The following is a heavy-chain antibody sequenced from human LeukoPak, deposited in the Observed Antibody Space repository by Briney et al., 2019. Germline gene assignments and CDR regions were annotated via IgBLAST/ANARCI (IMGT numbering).Heavy chain of an antibody. CDR2: ISSSSSYI. V-gene: IGHV3-21*01. CDR1: GFTFNSYS. Sequence: GGSLRLSCAASGFTFNSYSMNWVRQAPGKGLEWVSSISSSSSYIYYADSVKGRFTISRDNAKNSLYLQMNSLRAEDTAVYYCARASGIVVVPAAIGSLAKQQLVRGAFDIWGQGTMVTVSS. J-gene: IGHJ3*02. CDR3: ARASGIVVVPAAIGSLAKQQLVRGAFDI. D-gene: IGHD2-2*02.